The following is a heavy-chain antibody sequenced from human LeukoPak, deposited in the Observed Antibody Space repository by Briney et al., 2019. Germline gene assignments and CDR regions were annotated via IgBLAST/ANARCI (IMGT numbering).Heavy chain of an antibody. D-gene: IGHD2-21*02. CDR2: INHSGST. CDR1: GGSFSGYY. V-gene: IGHV4-34*01. J-gene: IGHJ3*02. CDR3: ARGRDIVVVTAIGGTAFDI. Sequence: SETLSLTCAVSGGSFSGYYWSWIRQPPGKGLEWIGEINHSGSTNYNPSLKSRVTISVDTSKNQFSLKLSSVTAADTAVYYCARGRDIVVVTAIGGTAFDIWGQGTMVTVSS.